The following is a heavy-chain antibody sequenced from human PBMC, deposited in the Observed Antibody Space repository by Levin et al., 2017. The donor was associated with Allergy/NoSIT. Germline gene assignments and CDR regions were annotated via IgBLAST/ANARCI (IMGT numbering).Heavy chain of an antibody. J-gene: IGHJ4*02. CDR3: AREGFGH. CDR2: ISTSSSYI. Sequence: GESLKISCAASGFTFSTYSMNWVRQAPGKGLEWVSSISTSSSYIYYADSVKGRFTISRDNAKNSLYLQMNGLRAEDTAVYYCAREGFGHWGQGTLVTVSS. V-gene: IGHV3-21*01. CDR1: GFTFSTYS.